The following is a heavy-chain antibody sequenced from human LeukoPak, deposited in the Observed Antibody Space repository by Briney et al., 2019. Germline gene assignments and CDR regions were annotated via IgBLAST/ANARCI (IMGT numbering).Heavy chain of an antibody. J-gene: IGHJ4*02. V-gene: IGHV4-34*01. D-gene: IGHD5-24*01. CDR2: INHSGST. Sequence: SETLSLTCAVYGGSFSGYYWSWIRQPPGKGLEWIGEINHSGSTNYNPSLKSRVTISVDTSKNQFSLKLSSVTAAATAVYYCAIEKDGYNWAFDYWGQGTLVTVSP. CDR3: AIEKDGYNWAFDY. CDR1: GGSFSGYY.